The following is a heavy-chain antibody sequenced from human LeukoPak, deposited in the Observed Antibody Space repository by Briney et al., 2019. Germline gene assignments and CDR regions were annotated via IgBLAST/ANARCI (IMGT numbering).Heavy chain of an antibody. D-gene: IGHD4-17*01. J-gene: IGHJ4*02. Sequence: ASVKVSCKASGYTFTGYYMHWVRQAPGQGLEWMGWINPNSGGTNYAQKFQGRVTMTRDTSISTAYMELSRLRSDDTAAYYCARMVDWGDYVFDYWGQGTLVTVSS. V-gene: IGHV1-2*02. CDR2: INPNSGGT. CDR1: GYTFTGYY. CDR3: ARMVDWGDYVFDY.